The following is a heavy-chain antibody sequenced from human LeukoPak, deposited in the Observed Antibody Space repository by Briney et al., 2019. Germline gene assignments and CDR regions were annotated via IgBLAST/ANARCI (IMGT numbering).Heavy chain of an antibody. CDR2: IYYSGST. CDR3: ARMDTAMAPPGYYMDV. J-gene: IGHJ6*03. CDR1: GGSISSYY. Sequence: SETLSLTCTVSGGSISSYYWSWIRQPPGKGLEWIGSIYYSGSTYYNPSLKSRVTISVDTSKNQFSLKLSSVTAADTAVYYCARMDTAMAPPGYYMDVWGKGTTVTVSS. V-gene: IGHV4-59*05. D-gene: IGHD5-18*01.